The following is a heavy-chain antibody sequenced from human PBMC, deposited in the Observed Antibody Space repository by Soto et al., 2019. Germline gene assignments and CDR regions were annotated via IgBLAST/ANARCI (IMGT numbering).Heavy chain of an antibody. CDR2: ISAYNGYP. J-gene: IGHJ4*02. Sequence: QIQLVQSGAEVRKPGASVNVSCKTSGYIFTNYGVSWVRQAPGQGLEVVAWISAYNGYPKYGQRFQGRVNLSTDTSTTTGYMELRNLRSDDTAVYYCARWSSGALYEYWGQGTLLTVSS. CDR1: GYIFTNYG. V-gene: IGHV1-18*04. CDR3: ARWSSGALYEY.